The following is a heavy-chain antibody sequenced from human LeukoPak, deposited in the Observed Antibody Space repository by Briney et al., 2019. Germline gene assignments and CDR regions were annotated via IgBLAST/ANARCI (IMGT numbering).Heavy chain of an antibody. CDR1: GYTFTSYG. D-gene: IGHD2-2*01. CDR2: ISAYNGNT. J-gene: IGHJ6*02. Sequence: ASVKVSCKASGYTFTSYGISWVRQAPGQGLEWMGWISAYNGNTNYAQKLQGRVTMTTDTSTSTAYMELRSLRSDATAVYYCARDCSSTSCLPDQNYYYYYGMDVWGQGTTVTVSS. V-gene: IGHV1-18*01. CDR3: ARDCSSTSCLPDQNYYYYYGMDV.